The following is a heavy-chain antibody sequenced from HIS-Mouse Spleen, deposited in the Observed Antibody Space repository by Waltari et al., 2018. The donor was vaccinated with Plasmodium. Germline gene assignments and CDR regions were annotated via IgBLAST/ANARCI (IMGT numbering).Heavy chain of an antibody. D-gene: IGHD6-13*01. CDR2: IKQDGSEK. CDR3: ASSWYWYFDL. CDR1: GVTFSSYW. Sequence: EVQLVESGGGLVQPGGYLRLSCAASGVTFSSYWMSWVRQAPGKGLEWVANIKQDGSEKYYVDSVKGRFTISRDNAKNSLYLQMNSLRAEDTAVYYCASSWYWYFDLWGRGTLVTVSS. J-gene: IGHJ2*01. V-gene: IGHV3-7*01.